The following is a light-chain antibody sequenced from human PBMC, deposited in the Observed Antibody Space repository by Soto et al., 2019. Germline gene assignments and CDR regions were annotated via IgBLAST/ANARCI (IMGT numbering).Light chain of an antibody. Sequence: EIVLTQSPGTLSLSPGERATLSCRASQSVSSSYLAWYQQKPGQAPMLLIYGASSRATGIPDRFSGSGSGTDFTLTISRLEPEDFAVYYCQQYGSSFPWTFGQGTKVEIK. J-gene: IGKJ1*01. CDR1: QSVSSSY. CDR3: QQYGSSFPWT. CDR2: GAS. V-gene: IGKV3-20*01.